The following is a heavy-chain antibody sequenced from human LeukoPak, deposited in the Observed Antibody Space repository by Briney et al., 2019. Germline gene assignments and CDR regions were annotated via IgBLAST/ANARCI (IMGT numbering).Heavy chain of an antibody. J-gene: IGHJ4*02. CDR1: GGSFSGYY. CDR3: ARGKYGSGSYYYY. V-gene: IGHV4-34*01. D-gene: IGHD3-10*01. Sequence: SETLSLTCAVYGGSFSGYYWSWIRQPPGKGLEWIGEINHSGSTNYNPSLKSRVTISVDTSKNQFSLKLSSVTAADTAVYYCARGKYGSGSYYYYWGQGTLVTVSS. CDR2: INHSGST.